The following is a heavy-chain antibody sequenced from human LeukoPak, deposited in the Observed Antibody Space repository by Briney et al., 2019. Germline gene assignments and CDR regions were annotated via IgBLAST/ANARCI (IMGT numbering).Heavy chain of an antibody. CDR1: GFTFSSYA. D-gene: IGHD5-18*01. V-gene: IGHV3-23*01. CDR2: IRGSGGST. Sequence: PGGSLRLSCAASGFTFSSYAMSWVRQAPGKGLEWVSAIRGSGGSTYYADSVKGRFTISRVNSKNTLYLQMNSLRAEDTAVYYCARSGYSYGPIEFDYWGQGTLVTVSS. J-gene: IGHJ4*02. CDR3: ARSGYSYGPIEFDY.